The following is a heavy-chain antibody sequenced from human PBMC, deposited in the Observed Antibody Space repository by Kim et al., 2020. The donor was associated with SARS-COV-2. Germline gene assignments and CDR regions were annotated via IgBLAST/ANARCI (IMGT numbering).Heavy chain of an antibody. J-gene: IGHJ4*02. V-gene: IGHV1-18*01. CDR1: GYTFTSYG. CDR3: ARVPALSRYSSTWYFDY. Sequence: ASVKVSCKASGYTFTSYGISWVRQAPGQGLEWMGWISGYNGNTNYGQKVKGRVTMATDTSTSTAYMELRSLRSDDTAVYYCARVPALSRYSSTWYFDYWGQGTLVTVSS. D-gene: IGHD6-13*01. CDR2: ISGYNGNT.